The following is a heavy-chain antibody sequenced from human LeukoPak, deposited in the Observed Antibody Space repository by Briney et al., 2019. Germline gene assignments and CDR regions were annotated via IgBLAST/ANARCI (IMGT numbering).Heavy chain of an antibody. CDR3: ARGARPTQG. CDR2: IYYSGST. CDR1: GGSISSYY. V-gene: IGHV4-59*01. Sequence: PSETLSLTCTVSGGSISSYYWSWIRQPPGKGLEWIGYIYYSGSTNYNPSLKSRVTISVDTSKNQFSLKLSSVTAADTAVYYCARGARPTQGWGQGTMVTVSS. J-gene: IGHJ3*01.